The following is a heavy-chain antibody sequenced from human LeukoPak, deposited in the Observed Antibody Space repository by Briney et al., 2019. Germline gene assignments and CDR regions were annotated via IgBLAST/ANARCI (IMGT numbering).Heavy chain of an antibody. V-gene: IGHV3-21*01. J-gene: IGHJ4*02. CDR3: ANTKQFEY. CDR2: ITSSSSSI. D-gene: IGHD1-1*01. CDR1: GFTFSSYS. Sequence: GGSLRLSCAASGFTFSSYSMNWVRQAPGKGLEWVSSITSSSSSIYYADSVKGRFTISRDNAKNSLYLQMNSLGAEDTAVYYCANTKQFEYWGQGTLVTVSS.